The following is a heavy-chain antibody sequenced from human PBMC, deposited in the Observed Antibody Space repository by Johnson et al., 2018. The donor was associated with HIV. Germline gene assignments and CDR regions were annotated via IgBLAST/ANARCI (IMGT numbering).Heavy chain of an antibody. D-gene: IGHD1-26*01. J-gene: IGHJ3*02. CDR2: IRYDGSNK. V-gene: IGHV3-30*02. CDR3: AKDGGSYGGAFDI. CDR1: GFTFSSYG. Sequence: QVQLVESGGGVVQPGGSLRLSCAASGFTFSSYGMHWVRQAPGTGLEWVAFIRYDGSNKYYADSVKGRFTISRDNSKNTLYLQMNSLRAEDTAVYYCAKDGGSYGGAFDIWGQGTMVTVSS.